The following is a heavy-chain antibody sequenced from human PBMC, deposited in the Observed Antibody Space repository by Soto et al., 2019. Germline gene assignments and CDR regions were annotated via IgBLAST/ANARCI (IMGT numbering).Heavy chain of an antibody. J-gene: IGHJ6*02. D-gene: IGHD2-21*01. CDR2: ITSSGGNT. V-gene: IGHV3-64*01. CDR1: GFTFSSYA. CDR3: ARRIPFGYGMDV. Sequence: GGSLRVSWAASGFTFSSYAMHWVRQAPGKGLEYVSVITSSGGNTDYASSVKGRFTISRDNSKNTLYLQMGSLRAEDMAVYYYARRIPFGYGMDVWGQGTTVTVSS.